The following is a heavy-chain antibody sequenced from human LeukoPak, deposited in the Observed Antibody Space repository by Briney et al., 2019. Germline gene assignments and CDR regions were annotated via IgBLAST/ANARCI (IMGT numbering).Heavy chain of an antibody. V-gene: IGHV4-31*11. Sequence: SETLSLTCAVSGGSISSGGYYWSWIRQHPGKGLEWIGYIYYSGSTYYNPSLKSRVTISVDTSKNQFSLKLSSVTAADTAVYYCARCIYDSSAYHFDYWGQGTLVTVSS. CDR3: ARCIYDSSAYHFDY. D-gene: IGHD3-22*01. CDR1: GGSISSGGYY. CDR2: IYYSGST. J-gene: IGHJ4*02.